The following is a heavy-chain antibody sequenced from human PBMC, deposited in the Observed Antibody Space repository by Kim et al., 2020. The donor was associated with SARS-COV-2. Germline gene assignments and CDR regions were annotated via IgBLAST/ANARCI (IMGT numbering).Heavy chain of an antibody. V-gene: IGHV6-1*01. CDR3: ATTRDGYNLFDY. Sequence: DYAVSVKSRITINPDTSKNQFSLQLNSVTPEDTAVYYCATTRDGYNLFDYWGQGTLVTVSS. J-gene: IGHJ4*02. D-gene: IGHD5-12*01.